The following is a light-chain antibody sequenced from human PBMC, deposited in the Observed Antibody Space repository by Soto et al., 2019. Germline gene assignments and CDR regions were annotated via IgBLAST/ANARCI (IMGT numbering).Light chain of an antibody. Sequence: QSVLTQSSSASASLGSSVKLTCTLSSGHSTYIIAWHQQQPGKAPRYLMKLEGSRSYNKGSGIPDRFSGSSSGADRYLTISNLQFEDEADYYCETWDTNVVVFGGGTKVTVL. CDR3: ETWDTNVVV. J-gene: IGLJ2*01. V-gene: IGLV4-60*02. CDR2: LEGSRSY. CDR1: SGHSTYI.